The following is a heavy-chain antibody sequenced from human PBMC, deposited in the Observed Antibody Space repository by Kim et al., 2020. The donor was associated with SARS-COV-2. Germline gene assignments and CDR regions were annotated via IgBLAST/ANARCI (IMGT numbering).Heavy chain of an antibody. CDR1: GYTFSSSW. V-gene: IGHV5-10-1*01. CDR3: AKPPDIAPASVFDF. D-gene: IGHD2-15*01. Sequence: GESLKISCKGSGYTFSSSWINWVRQRPGKGLEWLGMIDPSDSYTYYSPSLEGHVTMSVDKSVSTAYLQWSSLKASDTAIYYCAKPPDIAPASVFDFLGQG. J-gene: IGHJ4*02. CDR2: IDPSDSYT.